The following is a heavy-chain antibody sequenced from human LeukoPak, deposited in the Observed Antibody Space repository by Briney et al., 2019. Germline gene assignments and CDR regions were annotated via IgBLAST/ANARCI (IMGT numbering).Heavy chain of an antibody. CDR3: AKDRHAPGRYCSSTSCFPFDS. J-gene: IGHJ5*01. V-gene: IGHV3-49*03. Sequence: GGSLRLSCAAFGFTFSDYGMSWFRQAPGKGLEWVSFIRSKTYGGTTEYAASVKGRFTISRDDSKSIAYLQMNSLKTEDTAVYYCAKDRHAPGRYCSSTSCFPFDSWGQGTLVTVSS. D-gene: IGHD2-2*01. CDR1: GFTFSDYG. CDR2: IRSKTYGGTT.